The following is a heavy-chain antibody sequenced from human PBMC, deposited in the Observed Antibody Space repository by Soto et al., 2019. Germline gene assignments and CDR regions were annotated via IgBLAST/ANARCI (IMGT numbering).Heavy chain of an antibody. CDR2: ISAYNGNT. CDR3: AGAMVQGVFGRAAPFYGMDV. J-gene: IGHJ6*02. CDR1: GYTFTSYG. Sequence: GASVKVSCKASGYTFTSYGISWVRQAPGQGLEWMGWISAYNGNTNYAQKLQGRVTMTTDTSTSTAYMELRSLRSDDTAVYYCAGAMVQGVFGRAAPFYGMDVWGQGTTVTVSS. V-gene: IGHV1-18*01. D-gene: IGHD3-10*01.